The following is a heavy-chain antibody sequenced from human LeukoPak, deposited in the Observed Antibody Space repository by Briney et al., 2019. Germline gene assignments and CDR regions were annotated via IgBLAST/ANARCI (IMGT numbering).Heavy chain of an antibody. J-gene: IGHJ3*02. Sequence: GGSLRLSCAASGFNFSTYAMNWVRQAPGKGLEWVTIISYDGSKKYYVDSVKGRFTISRDNSKNTLYPRMNSLRAEDTAVYYCARDYSPTTVTTYDAFDMWGQGTLVTVSS. D-gene: IGHD4-17*01. CDR1: GFNFSTYA. CDR2: ISYDGSKK. V-gene: IGHV3-30*04. CDR3: ARDYSPTTVTTYDAFDM.